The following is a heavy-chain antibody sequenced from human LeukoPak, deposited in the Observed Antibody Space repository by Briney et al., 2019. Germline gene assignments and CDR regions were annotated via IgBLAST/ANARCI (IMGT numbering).Heavy chain of an antibody. V-gene: IGHV4-34*01. D-gene: IGHD2-2*01. CDR3: ARGVPIVVVPAAIDYFDY. J-gene: IGHJ4*02. CDR1: GGSISSYY. CDR2: INHSGST. Sequence: SETLSLTCTVSGGSISSYYWSWIRQPPGKGLEWIGEINHSGSTNYNPSLKSRVTISVDTSKNQFSLKLSSVTAADTAVYYCARGVPIVVVPAAIDYFDYWGQGTLVTVSS.